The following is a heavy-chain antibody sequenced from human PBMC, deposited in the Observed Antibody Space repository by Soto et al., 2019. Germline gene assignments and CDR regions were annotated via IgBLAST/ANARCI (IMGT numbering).Heavy chain of an antibody. V-gene: IGHV1-2*04. CDR2: INPNSGGT. J-gene: IGHJ6*02. Sequence: ASVKVSCKASGYTFTGYYMHWVRQAPGQGLEWMGWINPNSGGTNYAQKFQGWVTMTRDTSISTAYMELSRLRSDDTAVYYCARRVPAAFYYYGMDVWGQGTTVTVSS. D-gene: IGHD2-2*01. CDR1: GYTFTGYY. CDR3: ARRVPAAFYYYGMDV.